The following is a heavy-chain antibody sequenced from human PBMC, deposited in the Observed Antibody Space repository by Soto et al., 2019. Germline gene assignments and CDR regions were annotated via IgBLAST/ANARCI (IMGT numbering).Heavy chain of an antibody. D-gene: IGHD3-9*01. V-gene: IGHV3-23*01. Sequence: LRLSCAASGFTFSSYAMTWVRQAPGKGLEWVSSITGSGGNTYYADSVKGRFTISRDKSKNTLYLQMNSLRAEDTAVYHCAKDYYDILNADHGDAFDMWGQGTMVTVSS. CDR3: AKDYYDILNADHGDAFDM. J-gene: IGHJ3*02. CDR2: ITGSGGNT. CDR1: GFTFSSYA.